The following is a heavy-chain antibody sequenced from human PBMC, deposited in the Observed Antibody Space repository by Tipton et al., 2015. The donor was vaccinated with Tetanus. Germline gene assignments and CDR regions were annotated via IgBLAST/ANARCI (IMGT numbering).Heavy chain of an antibody. CDR2: ISYDGSNK. CDR1: GFTFSSYA. V-gene: IGHV3-30-3*01. D-gene: IGHD3-3*01. CDR3: ARDPTDDYDFWSGYLESGFDP. J-gene: IGHJ5*02. Sequence: QLVQSGGGVVQPGRSLRLSCAASGFTFSSYAMHWVRQAPGKGLEWVAVISYDGSNKYYADSVKGRSTISRDNSKNTLYLQMNSLRAEDTAVYYCARDPTDDYDFWSGYLESGFDPWGQGTLVTVSS.